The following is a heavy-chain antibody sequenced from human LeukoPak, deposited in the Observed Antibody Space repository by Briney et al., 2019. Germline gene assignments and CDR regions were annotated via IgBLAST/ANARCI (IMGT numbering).Heavy chain of an antibody. V-gene: IGHV4-39*07. D-gene: IGHD2-21*01. CDR3: ARNLAGHFGGFYFDD. CDR1: GGSISSSSYY. CDR2: IYYSGST. J-gene: IGHJ4*02. Sequence: SETLSLTCTVSGGSISSSSYYWGWIRQPPGKGLEWIVTIYYSGSTYYNPSLKSRITISVDTSKNQFSLKLSSVTAADTAVYYCARNLAGHFGGFYFDDWGQGTLVTVSS.